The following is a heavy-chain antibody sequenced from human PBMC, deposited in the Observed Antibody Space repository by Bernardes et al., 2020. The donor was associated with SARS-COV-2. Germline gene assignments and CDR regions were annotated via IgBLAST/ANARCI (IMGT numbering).Heavy chain of an antibody. CDR1: GFTVSSNY. CDR3: ARDKILRYFDWFYYYGMDV. J-gene: IGHJ6*02. V-gene: IGHV3-53*01. D-gene: IGHD3-9*01. Sequence: GGSLRLSCAASGFTVSSNYMSWVRQAPGKGLEWVSVIYSGGSTYYADSVKGRFTISRDNSKNTLYLQMNSLRAEDTAVYYCARDKILRYFDWFYYYGMDVWGQGTTVTVSS. CDR2: IYSGGST.